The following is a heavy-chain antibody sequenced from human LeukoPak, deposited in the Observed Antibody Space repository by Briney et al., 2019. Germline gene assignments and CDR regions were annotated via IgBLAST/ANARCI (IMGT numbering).Heavy chain of an antibody. CDR3: ARDAIVVVPAAISPNFDY. D-gene: IGHD2-2*01. CDR2: INPSGGST. J-gene: IGHJ4*02. Sequence: AASVTVSCKASGYTFTSYYMHWVRQAPGKGLEWMGIINPSGGSTSYAQTFQGRVTMTRDMYTSTVYMELSSLRSEDTAVYYCARDAIVVVPAAISPNFDYWGQGTLVTVSS. V-gene: IGHV1-46*01. CDR1: GYTFTSYY.